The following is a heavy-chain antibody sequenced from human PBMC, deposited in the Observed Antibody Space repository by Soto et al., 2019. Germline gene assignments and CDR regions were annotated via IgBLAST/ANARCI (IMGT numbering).Heavy chain of an antibody. Sequence: QVQLQESGPGLVKPSQTLSLTCTVSGGSISSGDYYWSWIRQPPGKGLEWIGYIYYSGSTYYNPSLKRRVTISVDTSKNQFSLKLSSVTAADTAVYYCAREGSGYDSAFDYWGQGTLVTVSS. CDR3: AREGSGYDSAFDY. CDR2: IYYSGST. CDR1: GGSISSGDYY. J-gene: IGHJ4*02. D-gene: IGHD5-12*01. V-gene: IGHV4-30-4*01.